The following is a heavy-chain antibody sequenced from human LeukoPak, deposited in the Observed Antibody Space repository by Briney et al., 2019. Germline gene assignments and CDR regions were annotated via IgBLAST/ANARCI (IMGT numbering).Heavy chain of an antibody. CDR2: INPNSGGT. J-gene: IGHJ6*03. CDR3: ARGDGLRYFDWLLSGYYYYMDV. Sequence: ASVKVSCKASGYTFTGYYMHWVRQAPGQGLEWMGWINPNSGGTNYAQKFQGRVTMTRDTSISTAYMELSSLRSEDTAVYYCARGDGLRYFDWLLSGYYYYMDVWGKGTTVTISS. CDR1: GYTFTGYY. D-gene: IGHD3-9*01. V-gene: IGHV1-2*02.